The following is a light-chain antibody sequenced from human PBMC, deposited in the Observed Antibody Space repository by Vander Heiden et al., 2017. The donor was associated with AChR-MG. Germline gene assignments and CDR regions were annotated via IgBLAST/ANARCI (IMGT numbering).Light chain of an antibody. CDR3: QQYNSYSPT. J-gene: IGKJ1*01. V-gene: IGKV1-5*01. CDR1: QSISSW. Sequence: DIQMTQSPSTLSASVGDRVTITCRASQSISSWLAWYQQKPGKAPKLLIYGASSWESGVPSRVSGSGSGTEFTLTISSLQPDDFAAYYCQQYNSYSPTFGQGTKVEIK. CDR2: GAS.